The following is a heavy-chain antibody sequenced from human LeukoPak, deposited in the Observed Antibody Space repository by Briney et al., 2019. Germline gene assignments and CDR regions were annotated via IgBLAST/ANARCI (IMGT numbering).Heavy chain of an antibody. D-gene: IGHD6-25*01. CDR3: ARGPMTARSTQRYYFDY. Sequence: PSETLSLTCTVSGGSISSSSYYWGWIRQPPGKGLEWIGSIYYSGSTYYNPSLKSRVTISVDTSKNQFSLKLSSVTAADTAVYYCARGPMTARSTQRYYFDYWGQGTLVTVSS. CDR2: IYYSGST. CDR1: GGSISSSSYY. J-gene: IGHJ4*02. V-gene: IGHV4-39*07.